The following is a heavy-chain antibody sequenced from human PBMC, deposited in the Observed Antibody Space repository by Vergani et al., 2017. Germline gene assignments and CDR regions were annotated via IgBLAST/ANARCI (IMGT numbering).Heavy chain of an antibody. CDR3: ARDPRGYGGDPEDYYYGMDV. D-gene: IGHD2-21*02. CDR2: IIPSGGST. J-gene: IGHJ6*02. Sequence: QVQLVQSGAEVKKPGSSVKVSCKASGATFRSNTISWVRQVPGQGLEWMGRIIPSGGSTSYAQKFQGRVTMTRDTSTSTVYMELSSLRSEDTAVYYCARDPRGYGGDPEDYYYGMDVWGQGP. CDR1: GATFRSNT. V-gene: IGHV1-69*08.